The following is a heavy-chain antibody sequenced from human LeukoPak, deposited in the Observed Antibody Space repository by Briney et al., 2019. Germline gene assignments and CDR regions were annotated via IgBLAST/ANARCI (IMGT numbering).Heavy chain of an antibody. V-gene: IGHV3-15*01. Sequence: AGGSLRLSCAASGFTFSNAWMSWVRQAPGKGLEWVGRIKSETDGGTTDYAAPVKGRFTISRDDSKNTLYLQMNSLKTEDTAVYYCTTDGGYSYGPFDYWGQGTLVTVSS. CDR3: TTDGGYSYGPFDY. CDR1: GFTFSNAW. D-gene: IGHD5-18*01. J-gene: IGHJ4*02. CDR2: IKSETDGGTT.